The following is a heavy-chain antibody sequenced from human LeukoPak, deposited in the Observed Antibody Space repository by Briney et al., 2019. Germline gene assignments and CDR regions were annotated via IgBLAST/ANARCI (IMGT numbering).Heavy chain of an antibody. J-gene: IGHJ3*02. Sequence: SQTLSLTCTVSGGSIGSGGDYWSWVRQHPGKGLEWIAYIHYSGNTYYNPSLKSRFIISADTSKNQFSLKLSSVTAADTAVYYCARIGEDAFDIWGQGTMVTVSS. CDR1: GGSIGSGGDY. D-gene: IGHD3-10*01. CDR2: IHYSGNT. CDR3: ARIGEDAFDI. V-gene: IGHV4-31*03.